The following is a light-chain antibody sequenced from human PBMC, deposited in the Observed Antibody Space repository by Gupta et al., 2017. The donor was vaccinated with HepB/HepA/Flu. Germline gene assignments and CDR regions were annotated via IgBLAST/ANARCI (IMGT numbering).Light chain of an antibody. Sequence: EIVLTQSPATLSSSPGERATLSCRASQSVGSYLAWYQQKPGQAPRLLINDASNRATGIPARFSGSGSGTDFTLTINSLEPEDFAIYYCQQRSEWPIAFGQGTRVEIK. CDR1: QSVGSY. J-gene: IGKJ5*01. CDR2: DAS. CDR3: QQRSEWPIA. V-gene: IGKV3-11*01.